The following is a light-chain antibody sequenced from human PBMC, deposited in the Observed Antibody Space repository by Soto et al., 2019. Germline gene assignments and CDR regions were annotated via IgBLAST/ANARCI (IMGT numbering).Light chain of an antibody. V-gene: IGKV3-20*01. CDR3: QQYSSSPLT. CDR2: GTS. CDR1: QGVNRYY. J-gene: IGKJ4*01. Sequence: ENVLTQSPGTLSLSPGERATLSCRASQGVNRYYLAWYQQKPGQAPRLLISGTSTRATGIPDRFSGSGSGTDFTLTISRLEPEDFAVYYCQQYSSSPLTFGGGTNVDIK.